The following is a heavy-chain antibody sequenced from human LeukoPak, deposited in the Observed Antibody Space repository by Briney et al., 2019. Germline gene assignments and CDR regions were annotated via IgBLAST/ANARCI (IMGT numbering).Heavy chain of an antibody. CDR2: QCYSGNT. V-gene: IGHV4-31*11. CDR3: ARGDRTSSPYHRNAMDV. Sequence: SQALSVTCGVSGGSISSGSYWWSCVRQHPGKGLEWIVYQCYSGNTYYNPSLRGRVSISVDKSKNQLYLPLTSLSAADTAVYYCARGDRTSSPYHRNAMDVWGQGTTVTVSS. J-gene: IGHJ6*02. D-gene: IGHD3-16*01. CDR1: GGSISSGSYW.